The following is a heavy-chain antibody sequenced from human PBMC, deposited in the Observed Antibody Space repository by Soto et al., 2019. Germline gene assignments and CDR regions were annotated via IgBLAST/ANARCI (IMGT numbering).Heavy chain of an antibody. J-gene: IGHJ6*02. Sequence: GASVKVSCTASGYTFTSYEINWVRQATGQGLEWMGWMNPNSGNTGYAQKFQGRVTMTRNTSISTAYMELSSLSSVTAADTAVYFCAREDDGGDRDYYGLDVWGQGTTVTVSS. CDR3: AREDDGGDRDYYGLDV. D-gene: IGHD2-21*02. V-gene: IGHV1-8*01. CDR2: MNPNSGNT. CDR1: GYTFTSYE.